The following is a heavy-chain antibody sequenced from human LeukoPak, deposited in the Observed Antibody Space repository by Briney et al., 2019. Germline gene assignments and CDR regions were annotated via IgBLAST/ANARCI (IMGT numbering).Heavy chain of an antibody. V-gene: IGHV3-15*01. J-gene: IGHJ3*02. Sequence: GGPLRLSCGASGFTFSTYAMSWVRQAPGKGLEWVGRIKSKTDGGTTDYGAPVKGRFTISRDDSKSMLYLQMNSLKTDDTAVYFCTTPRLGSDAFEIWGQGTMVTV. CDR2: IKSKTDGGTT. CDR1: GFTFSTYA. D-gene: IGHD6-19*01. CDR3: TTPRLGSDAFEI.